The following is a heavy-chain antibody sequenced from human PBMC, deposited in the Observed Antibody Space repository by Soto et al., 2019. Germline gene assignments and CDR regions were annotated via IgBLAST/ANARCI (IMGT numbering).Heavy chain of an antibody. CDR2: IWYDGSKK. D-gene: IGHD5-18*01. V-gene: IGHV3-33*01. CDR3: ARGDTLPGY. Sequence: QVQLVESGGGVVQRGRSLRLSCAASGFTFSRYGMHWVRHAPGKGLEWVALIWYDGSKKYYADSVKGRLTISRDNSKSTLYLQMNSLRADDTAVYYCARGDTLPGYWGQGTLVTVSS. J-gene: IGHJ4*02. CDR1: GFTFSRYG.